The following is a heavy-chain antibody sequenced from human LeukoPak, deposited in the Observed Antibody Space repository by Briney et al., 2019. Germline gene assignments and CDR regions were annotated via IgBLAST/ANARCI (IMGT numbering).Heavy chain of an antibody. J-gene: IGHJ4*02. Sequence: PGGSLRLSCAASGFTFSDYYMSWIRQAPGKGLEWVSYISSSGSTIYYADSVKGRFTISRDNAKNSLYLQMNSLRAEDTAVYYCATSPQYYDFWSGYYLTRDYFDYWGQGTLVTVSS. CDR2: ISSSGSTI. CDR3: ATSPQYYDFWSGYYLTRDYFDY. D-gene: IGHD3-3*01. CDR1: GFTFSDYY. V-gene: IGHV3-11*01.